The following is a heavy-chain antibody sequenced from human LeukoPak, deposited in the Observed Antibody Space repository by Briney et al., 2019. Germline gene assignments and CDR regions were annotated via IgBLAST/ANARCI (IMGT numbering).Heavy chain of an antibody. CDR1: GGSISIYY. D-gene: IGHD3-10*01. CDR3: ARRVGRWFGERAYYYNYMDV. CDR2: IYTSGST. Sequence: SETLSLTCTVSGGSISIYYWSWIRQPAGKGLEWIGRIYTSGSTNYTPSLKSRVTMSVDTSKNQFSLKLSSVTAADTAVYYCARRVGRWFGERAYYYNYMDVWDKGTPVTISS. J-gene: IGHJ6*03. V-gene: IGHV4-4*07.